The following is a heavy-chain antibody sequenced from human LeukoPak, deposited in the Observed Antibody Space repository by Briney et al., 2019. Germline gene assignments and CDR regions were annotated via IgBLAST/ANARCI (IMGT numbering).Heavy chain of an antibody. CDR2: IIPIFGTA. CDR3: ARGGLREAESDY. CDR1: GGTFSSYA. D-gene: IGHD3-16*01. Sequence: ASVKVSCKASGGTFSSYAISWVRQAPGQGLEWMGGIIPIFGTANYAQKFQGRVTITTDESTSTAYMELSSLRSEDTAVYYCARGGLREAESDYWGQGTLVTVSS. J-gene: IGHJ4*02. V-gene: IGHV1-69*05.